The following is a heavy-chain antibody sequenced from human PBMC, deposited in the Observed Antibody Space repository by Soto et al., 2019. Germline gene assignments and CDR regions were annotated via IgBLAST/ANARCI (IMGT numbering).Heavy chain of an antibody. CDR1: GYTFTSHG. CDR3: ARGIDY. CDR2: IGTYNGNT. J-gene: IGHJ4*02. D-gene: IGHD6-13*01. Sequence: QVQLVQSGAEVKKPGASVKVSCKASGYTFTSHGINWVRQAPGQGLEWMGWIGTYNGNTNYPQKLQGRVTMTTDTSGNTAYMELSSLRSDDTAVYYGARGIDYWGQGTLVTVSS. V-gene: IGHV1-18*01.